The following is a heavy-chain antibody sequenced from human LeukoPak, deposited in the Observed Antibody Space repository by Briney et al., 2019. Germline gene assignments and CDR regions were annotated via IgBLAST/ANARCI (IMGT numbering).Heavy chain of an antibody. CDR1: GGSISSGSYF. Sequence: SETLSLTCTVSGGSISSGSYFWSWIRQPAGKGLEWIGRIYTSGSTNYNPSLKSRVTISVDTSKNQFSLKLSSVTAADTAVYYCARERDGYNPDYWGQGTLVTVSS. CDR3: ARERDGYNPDY. D-gene: IGHD5-24*01. J-gene: IGHJ4*02. V-gene: IGHV4-61*02. CDR2: IYTSGST.